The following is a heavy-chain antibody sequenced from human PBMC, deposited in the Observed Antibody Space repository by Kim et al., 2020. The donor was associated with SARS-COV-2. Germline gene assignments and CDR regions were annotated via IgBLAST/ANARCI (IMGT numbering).Heavy chain of an antibody. CDR3: ARAQAGTNGFDP. CDR2: TYYRSKYYN. J-gene: IGHJ5*02. V-gene: IGHV6-1*01. Sequence: SHTLSLTCAISGDSVSSNSAAWNWIRQSPSRGLEWLGRTYYRSKYYNDYAISVKSRITINPDTSKNQFSLQLNSVTPEDTAVYYCARAQAGTNGFDPWGQGTLVTVSS. D-gene: IGHD6-13*01. CDR1: GDSVSSNSAA.